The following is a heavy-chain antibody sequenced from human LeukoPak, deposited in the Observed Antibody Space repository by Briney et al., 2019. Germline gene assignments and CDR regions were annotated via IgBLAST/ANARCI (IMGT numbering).Heavy chain of an antibody. CDR1: GFIYSNFA. CDR3: AKDLSYGDTSYFYYYMDV. CDR2: ISGSGGSS. D-gene: IGHD4-17*01. Sequence: PGGSLRLSCAASGFIYSNFAMNWVRQAPGKGLEWVSVISGSGGSSFYADSVKGRFIISRDNSKNTLYLQMNSLRVEDTAQYYCAKDLSYGDTSYFYYYMDVWGKGSTVTVPS. V-gene: IGHV3-23*01. J-gene: IGHJ6*03.